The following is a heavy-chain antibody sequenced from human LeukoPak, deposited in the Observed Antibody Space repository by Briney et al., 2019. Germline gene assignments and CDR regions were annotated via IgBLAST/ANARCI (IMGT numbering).Heavy chain of an antibody. CDR1: GYIFTSYQ. J-gene: IGHJ5*02. V-gene: IGHV1-46*01. Sequence: ASVKVSCKASGYIFTSYQMHWVRQAPGQGLEWVGIINPSDGSTNSAQKFQGRVIMTTDTSTSTVYMDLSSLRYEDTAVYYCARDSGWLNWFDPWGQGTLVTVSS. D-gene: IGHD3-22*01. CDR2: INPSDGST. CDR3: ARDSGWLNWFDP.